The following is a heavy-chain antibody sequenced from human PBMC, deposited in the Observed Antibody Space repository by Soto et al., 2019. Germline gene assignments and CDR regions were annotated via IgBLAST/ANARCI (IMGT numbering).Heavy chain of an antibody. J-gene: IGHJ4*02. CDR3: AREAARIAGIFDY. V-gene: IGHV4-34*01. CDR2: INHSGST. CDR1: GGSFSSYY. Sequence: LAHTCAVYGGSFSSYYWSWIRQPPGKGLEWIGEINHSGSTNYNPSLKSRVTISVDTSKNQFSLKLSSVTAADTAVYYCAREAARIAGIFDYWGQGTLVTVSS. D-gene: IGHD6-6*01.